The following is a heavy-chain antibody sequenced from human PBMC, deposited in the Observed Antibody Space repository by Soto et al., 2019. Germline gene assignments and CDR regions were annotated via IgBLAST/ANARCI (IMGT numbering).Heavy chain of an antibody. CDR3: AGVASGSTWDYFDY. J-gene: IGHJ4*02. D-gene: IGHD3-10*01. V-gene: IGHV1-69*06. CDR2: IVPVFGRV. CDR1: GDTFTKYA. Sequence: QVNLVQSGAEVRKPGSSVRVSCKASGDTFTKYAISWLRQAPGQGLEWMGGIVPVFGRVTYAQRFQDRVSIIADKSTATSYLELTRLTADDTAVYYCAGVASGSTWDYFDYWGQGTLVTVSS.